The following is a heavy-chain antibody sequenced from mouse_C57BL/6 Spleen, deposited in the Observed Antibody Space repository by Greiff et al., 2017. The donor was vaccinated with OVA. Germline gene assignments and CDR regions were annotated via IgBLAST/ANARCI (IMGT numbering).Heavy chain of an antibody. CDR2: INPNNGGT. Sequence: VQLQQSGPELVKPGASVKISCKASGYTFTDYYMNWVKQSHGKSLEWIGDINPNNGGTSYNQKFKGKATLTVDKSSSTAYMELRSLTSEDSAVYYCARGLYDYDLAWFAYWGQGTLVTVSA. CDR1: GYTFTDYY. V-gene: IGHV1-26*01. D-gene: IGHD2-4*01. J-gene: IGHJ3*01. CDR3: ARGLYDYDLAWFAY.